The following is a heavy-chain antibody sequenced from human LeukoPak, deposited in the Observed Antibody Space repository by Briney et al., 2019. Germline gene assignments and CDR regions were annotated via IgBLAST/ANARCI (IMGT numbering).Heavy chain of an antibody. CDR1: GGSISSYY. Sequence: SETLSLTCTVSGGSISSYYWSWIRQPPGKGLEWSGYIYYSGSTNYNPSLKSRVTISVDTPKNHFSLKLSSVTAADTAVHYCARGRSSMVRGYYYYYMDVWGKGTTVTISS. CDR2: IYYSGST. V-gene: IGHV4-59*01. CDR3: ARGRSSMVRGYYYYYMDV. J-gene: IGHJ6*03. D-gene: IGHD3-10*01.